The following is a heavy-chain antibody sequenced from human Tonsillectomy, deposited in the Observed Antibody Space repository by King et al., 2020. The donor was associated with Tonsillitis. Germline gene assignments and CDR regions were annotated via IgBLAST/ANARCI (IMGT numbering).Heavy chain of an antibody. J-gene: IGHJ6*02. CDR3: AYPVWFGTPPLPYYYGMDV. CDR2: IIPIFGTA. CDR1: GGTFSSYA. V-gene: IGHV1-69*12. D-gene: IGHD3-10*01. Sequence: QLVQSGAEVKKPGSSVKVSCKASGGTFSSYAISWVRQAPGQGLEWMGGIIPIFGTANYAQKFQGRVTITADESTSTAYMELSSLRSEDTAVYHCAYPVWFGTPPLPYYYGMDVWGQGTTVTVSS.